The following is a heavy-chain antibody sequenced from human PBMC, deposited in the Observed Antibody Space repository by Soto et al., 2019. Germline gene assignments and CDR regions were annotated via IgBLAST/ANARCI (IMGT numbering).Heavy chain of an antibody. CDR3: ARAKVGIVLMVYARPDYYYYGMDV. CDR2: INAGNGNT. Sequence: GSVKVSCKASGYGNTSYAMHWVRQAPGQRLEWMGWINAGNGNTKYSQKFQGRVTITRDTSASTAYMELSSLRSEDTAVYYCARAKVGIVLMVYARPDYYYYGMDVWGQGTTVTVS. J-gene: IGHJ6*02. CDR1: GYGNTSYA. V-gene: IGHV1-3*01. D-gene: IGHD2-8*01.